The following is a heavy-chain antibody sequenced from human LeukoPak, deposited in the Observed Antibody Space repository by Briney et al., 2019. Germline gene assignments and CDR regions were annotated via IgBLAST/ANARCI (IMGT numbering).Heavy chain of an antibody. J-gene: IGHJ6*03. CDR2: IIPIFGTA. CDR3: ARNVLRAPSGYYYYYYYYMDV. V-gene: IGHV1-69*05. D-gene: IGHD3-22*01. Sequence: SVKVSCKASGGTFSSYAISWVRQAPGQGLEWMGGIIPIFGTANYAQKFQGRVTITTDESTSTAYMELSSLRSEDTAVYYCARNVLRAPSGYYYYYYYYMDVWGKGTTVTVSS. CDR1: GGTFSSYA.